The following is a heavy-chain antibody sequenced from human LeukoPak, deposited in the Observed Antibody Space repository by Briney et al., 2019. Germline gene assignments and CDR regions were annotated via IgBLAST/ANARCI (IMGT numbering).Heavy chain of an antibody. V-gene: IGHV3-23*01. Sequence: GGSLRLSCAASGFTFSSYAMSWVRQAPGKGLEWVSGINGSGGRTYYADSVKGRLTISRDNSKSTLYLQMNSLRAEDTAVYYCAKGGLVHAFDIWGQGTMVTVSS. D-gene: IGHD3-22*01. CDR3: AKGGLVHAFDI. J-gene: IGHJ3*02. CDR2: INGSGGRT. CDR1: GFTFSSYA.